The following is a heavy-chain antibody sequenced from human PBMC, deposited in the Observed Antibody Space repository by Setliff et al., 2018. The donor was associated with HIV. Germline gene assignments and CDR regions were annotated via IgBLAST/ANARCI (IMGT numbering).Heavy chain of an antibody. D-gene: IGHD2-2*01. CDR2: IFYSGST. V-gene: IGHV4-39*01. Sequence: GSLRLSCAASGFTVSSNYMSWVRQPPGKGLEWIGSIFYSGSTYYNPSSKSRPTISVDTSKNQFSLKLNSVTAADTAVYYCARLAIPAATTDYWGQGTLVTVPS. CDR1: GFTVSSNY. CDR3: ARLAIPAATTDY. J-gene: IGHJ4*02.